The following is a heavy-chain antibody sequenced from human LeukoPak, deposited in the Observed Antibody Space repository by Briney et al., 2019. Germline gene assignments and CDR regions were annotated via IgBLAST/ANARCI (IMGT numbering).Heavy chain of an antibody. CDR1: GFTFSSYA. CDR3: AKGRTYYYGSGSYIDY. D-gene: IGHD3-10*01. J-gene: IGHJ4*02. V-gene: IGHV3-23*01. Sequence: EGSLRLSCAASGFTFSSYAMSWVRQAPGKGLEWVSAISGSGGSTYYADSVKGRFTISRDNSKNTLYLQMNSLRAEDTAVYYCAKGRTYYYGSGSYIDYWGQGTLVTVSS. CDR2: ISGSGGST.